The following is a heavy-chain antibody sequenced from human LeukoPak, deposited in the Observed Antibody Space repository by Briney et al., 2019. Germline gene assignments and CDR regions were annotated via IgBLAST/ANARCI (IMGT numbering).Heavy chain of an antibody. CDR3: AKDAYGEKTTY. CDR1: GFTFDDYA. J-gene: IGHJ4*02. CDR2: ISGSGDNT. D-gene: IGHD3-10*01. V-gene: IGHV3-23*01. Sequence: GRSLRLSCAASGFTFDDYAMHWVRQAPGKGLEWVSGISGSGDNTYYADSVKGRFTISRDNSKNTLYLQINSLRVEDTAIYYCAKDAYGEKTTYWGQGTLVTVSS.